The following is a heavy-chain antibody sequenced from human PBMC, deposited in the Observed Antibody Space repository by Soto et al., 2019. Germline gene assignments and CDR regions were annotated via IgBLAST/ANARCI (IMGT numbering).Heavy chain of an antibody. D-gene: IGHD2-2*03. CDR2: IYYSGST. J-gene: IGHJ6*02. CDR3: ARLNGYCVSTGCHGYYGMDV. CDR1: GGSISSYY. Sequence: SETLSLTCTVSGGSISSYYWSWIRQPPGKGLEWIGYIYYSGSTNYNPSLQSRVTISADTSKNEFSLRLSSVTAADTAVYYCARLNGYCVSTGCHGYYGMDVWGQGTTVTVSS. V-gene: IGHV4-59*08.